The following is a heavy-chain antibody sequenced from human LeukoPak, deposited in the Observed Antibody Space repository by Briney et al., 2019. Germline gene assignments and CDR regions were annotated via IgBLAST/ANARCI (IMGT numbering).Heavy chain of an antibody. CDR1: GVSISSDY. CDR2: IYISGNA. CDR3: ARAKYTTLPSAFDV. Sequence: PSETLSLTCTVSGVSISSDYWTWIRQPAGKGLEWIGRIYISGNAYYNPSLKSRVTMSLDTSKNRFSLNLSSVTAADTAVYYCARAKYTTLPSAFDVWGQGTMVTVSS. J-gene: IGHJ3*01. D-gene: IGHD1-1*01. V-gene: IGHV4-4*07.